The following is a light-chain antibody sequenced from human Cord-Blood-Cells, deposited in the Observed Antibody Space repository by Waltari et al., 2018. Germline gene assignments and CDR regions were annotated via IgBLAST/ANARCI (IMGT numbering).Light chain of an antibody. CDR1: SSDVGGYNY. V-gene: IGLV2-11*01. J-gene: IGLJ1*01. CDR3: CSYAGSYTYV. Sequence: QSALTQPRSVSGSPGQSVTISCTGTSSDVGGYNYVSWYQQHPGKAPKLMIYDVSKRPSGVPDRCAGSKSGNTASLTISGLQAEEEADYYCCSYAGSYTYVFGTGTKVTVL. CDR2: DVS.